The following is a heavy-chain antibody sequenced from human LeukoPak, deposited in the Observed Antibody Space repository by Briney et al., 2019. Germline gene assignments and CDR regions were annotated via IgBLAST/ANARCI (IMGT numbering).Heavy chain of an antibody. V-gene: IGHV1-2*02. CDR3: ARDYLPSGTYSYGHNYMDV. CDR2: INPNSGGT. J-gene: IGHJ6*03. D-gene: IGHD5-18*01. Sequence: GASVKVSCKASGYTFTGYYMHWVRQAPGQGLEWMGWINPNSGGTNYAQKFQGRVTITRDTSASTAYMELSSLRSEDMAVYYCARDYLPSGTYSYGHNYMDVWGKGTTVTVSS. CDR1: GYTFTGYY.